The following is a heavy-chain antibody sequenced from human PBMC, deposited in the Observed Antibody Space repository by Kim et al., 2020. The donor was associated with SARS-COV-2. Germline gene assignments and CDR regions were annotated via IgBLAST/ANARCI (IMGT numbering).Heavy chain of an antibody. D-gene: IGHD4-17*01. CDR2: ISAYNGNT. V-gene: IGHV1-18*01. CDR3: ARVMQYGDYDLNY. Sequence: ASVKVSCKASGYTFTSYGISWVRQAPGQGVDWMGWISAYNGNTHYAQKLQGRVTMTTDTSTSTAYMELRSLSSDDTAVYYWARVMQYGDYDLNYGGQGTLVTVSP. J-gene: IGHJ4*02. CDR1: GYTFTSYG.